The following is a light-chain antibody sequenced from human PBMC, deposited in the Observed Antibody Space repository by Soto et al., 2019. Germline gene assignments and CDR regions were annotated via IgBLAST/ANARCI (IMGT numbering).Light chain of an antibody. CDR2: CAS. CDR1: QSISSIS. CDR3: QQYGSSPRT. Sequence: EIVLTQSPGTLSMSPGERATLSCRASQSISSISLDWYQQKPGQAPRLRIYCASRRATGISDRFSGSGSGTDFTLTISRLEAEDFAVYYCQQYGSSPRTFGQGTKLEFQ. J-gene: IGKJ1*01. V-gene: IGKV3-20*01.